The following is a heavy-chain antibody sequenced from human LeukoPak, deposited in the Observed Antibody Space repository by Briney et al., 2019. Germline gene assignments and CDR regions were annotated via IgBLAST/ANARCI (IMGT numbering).Heavy chain of an antibody. D-gene: IGHD3-9*01. Sequence: SETLSLTCAVSGYSISSGYYWGWIRQPPGKGLEWIGSIYHSGSTYYNPSLKSRVTISVDTSKNQFSLKLSSVTAADTAVYYCARCADKGPARKFGPWGQGTLVTVSS. CDR3: ARCADKGPARKFGP. J-gene: IGHJ5*02. CDR2: IYHSGST. V-gene: IGHV4-38-2*01. CDR1: GYSISSGYY.